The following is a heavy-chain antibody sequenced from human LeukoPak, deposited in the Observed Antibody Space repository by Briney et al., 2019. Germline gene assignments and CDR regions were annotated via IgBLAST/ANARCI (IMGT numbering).Heavy chain of an antibody. D-gene: IGHD3-16*01. CDR3: ARGGGLDV. CDR2: INHSGNVN. CDR1: GFTFSSYW. J-gene: IGHJ6*02. V-gene: IGHV3-7*03. Sequence: GGSLRLSCAASGFTFSSYWMNWARQAPGKGLEWVASINHSGNVNYYVDSVKGRFTISRDNVKNSLYLQMSNLRAEDTAVYFCARGGGLDVWGQGATVTVSS.